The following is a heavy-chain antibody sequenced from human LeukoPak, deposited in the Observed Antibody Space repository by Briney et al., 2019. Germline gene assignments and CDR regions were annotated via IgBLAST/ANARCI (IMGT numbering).Heavy chain of an antibody. V-gene: IGHV3-30*02. D-gene: IGHD3-10*01. CDR1: GFTFSSYG. J-gene: IGHJ5*02. CDR2: IRYDGSNK. Sequence: GGSLRLSCAASGFTFSSYGMHWVRQAPGKGLEWGAFIRYDGSNKYYADSVKGRFTISRDNSKNTLYLQMNSLRAEDTAVYYCARVALGSYNWFDPWGQGTLVTVSS. CDR3: ARVALGSYNWFDP.